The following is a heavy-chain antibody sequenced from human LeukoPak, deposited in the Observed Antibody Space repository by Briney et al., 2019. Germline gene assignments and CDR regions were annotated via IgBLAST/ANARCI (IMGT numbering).Heavy chain of an antibody. Sequence: PGGSLRLSCAASGFTFSSYSMNWVRQAPGKGLEWVSSISSSSSYIYYADSVKGRFTISRDNAKNTLYLQMNSLRPEDTAVYYCARESRYGGNSGAFDCWGQGTLVTVSS. V-gene: IGHV3-21*01. CDR1: GFTFSSYS. CDR3: ARESRYGGNSGAFDC. J-gene: IGHJ4*02. CDR2: ISSSSSYI. D-gene: IGHD4-23*01.